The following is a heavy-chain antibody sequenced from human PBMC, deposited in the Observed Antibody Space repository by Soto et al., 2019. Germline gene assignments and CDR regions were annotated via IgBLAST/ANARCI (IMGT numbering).Heavy chain of an antibody. D-gene: IGHD5-18*01. CDR3: RAAMATTPFDY. J-gene: IGHJ4*02. Sequence: SVKFSCKASGGTFSSYAISWGRQAPGQGLEWMGGIIPIFGTANYAQKFQGRVTITADESTSTAYMELSSLRSEDTAVYYCRAAMATTPFDYWGQGTLVTVSS. CDR2: IIPIFGTA. V-gene: IGHV1-69*13. CDR1: GGTFSSYA.